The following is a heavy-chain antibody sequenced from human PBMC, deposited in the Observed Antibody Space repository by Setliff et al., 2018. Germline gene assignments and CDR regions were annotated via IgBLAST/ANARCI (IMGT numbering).Heavy chain of an antibody. CDR2: IHPSGST. CDR3: ARDNIGPDALDI. J-gene: IGHJ3*02. CDR1: GVSITSHY. V-gene: IGHV4-59*11. Sequence: SETLSLTCTVSGVSITSHYWSWIRQPPGRALEWIGYIHPSGSTNYNHSLKSRVTLSMDTSRNHFSLNLTSLTAADTALYYCARDNIGPDALDIWGQGTMVTVSS.